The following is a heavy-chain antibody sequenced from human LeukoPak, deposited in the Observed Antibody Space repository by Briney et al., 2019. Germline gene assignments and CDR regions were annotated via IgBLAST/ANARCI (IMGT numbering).Heavy chain of an antibody. CDR3: ARHRITMVRGVTLDAFDI. V-gene: IGHV4-34*01. CDR2: INHSGST. CDR1: GGSFSGYY. D-gene: IGHD3-10*01. J-gene: IGHJ3*02. Sequence: PSETLSLTCAVYGGSFSGYYWSWIRQPPGKGLEWIGEINHSGSTNYNPSLKSRVTISVDTSKNQFSLKLSSVTAADTAVYYCARHRITMVRGVTLDAFDIWGQGTMVTVSS.